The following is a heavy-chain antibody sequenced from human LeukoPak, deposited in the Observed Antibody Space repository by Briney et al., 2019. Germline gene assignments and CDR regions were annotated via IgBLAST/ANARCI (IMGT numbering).Heavy chain of an antibody. CDR2: INHSGSI. CDR3: ARGSSGSYL. V-gene: IGHV4-34*01. D-gene: IGHD3-10*01. J-gene: IGHJ4*02. CDR1: GGSFSGYY. Sequence: SETLSLTCAVYGGSFSGYYWSWIRQPPGKGLEWIGEINHSGSINYNPSLKSRVTISVDTSKNQFSLKLSSVTAADTAVYYCARGSSGSYLWGQGTLVTVSS.